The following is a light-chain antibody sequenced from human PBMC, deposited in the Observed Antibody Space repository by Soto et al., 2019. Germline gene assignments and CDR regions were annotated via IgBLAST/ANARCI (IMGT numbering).Light chain of an antibody. CDR3: QQSYTSPTT. CDR2: GAS. V-gene: IGKV1-39*01. CDR1: QSIGKH. Sequence: DIQMTQSPSFLSASLGDRVTMTCRASQSIGKHLNWYQQKPGKAPKFLIYGASTLQSGVPSRFTGSGSGTDFTLTVNSLQAEDFATYYCQQSYTSPTTFGQGTRLEIK. J-gene: IGKJ5*01.